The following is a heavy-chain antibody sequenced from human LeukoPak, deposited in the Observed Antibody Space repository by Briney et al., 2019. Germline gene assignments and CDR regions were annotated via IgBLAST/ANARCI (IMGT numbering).Heavy chain of an antibody. Sequence: GASVKVSCKASGYTFTSYGISWVRQAPGQRVEWMGWISAYNGNTNYAQKLQGRVTMTTDTSTSTAYMELRSLRSDDTAVYYCARDLATMVRGVMVFDYWGQGTLVTVSS. CDR3: ARDLATMVRGVMVFDY. V-gene: IGHV1-18*04. CDR1: GYTFTSYG. J-gene: IGHJ4*02. CDR2: ISAYNGNT. D-gene: IGHD3-10*01.